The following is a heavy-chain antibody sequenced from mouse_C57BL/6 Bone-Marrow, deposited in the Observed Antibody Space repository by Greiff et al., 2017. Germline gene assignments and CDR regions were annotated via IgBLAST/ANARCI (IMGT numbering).Heavy chain of an antibody. D-gene: IGHD1-1*01. CDR2: IYWDDDK. Sequence: QVQLKESGPGILQSSQTLSLTCSFSGFSLSTSGMGVSWIRQPSGKGLEWLAHIYWDDDKRSNPSLKSRLTISKDTSRNQVFLKITSVDTADTATYYCARSTTVVHYFDYWGQGTTLTVSS. CDR1: GFSLSTSGMG. V-gene: IGHV8-12*01. CDR3: ARSTTVVHYFDY. J-gene: IGHJ2*01.